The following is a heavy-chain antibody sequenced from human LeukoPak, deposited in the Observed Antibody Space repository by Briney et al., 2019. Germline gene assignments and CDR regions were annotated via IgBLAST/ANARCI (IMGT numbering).Heavy chain of an antibody. Sequence: PGGSLRLSCAASGFTFSDYYMSWIRQAPGKGLEWVSYISSSGCTIYYADSVKGRFTISRDNAKNSLYLQMNSLRAEDTAVYYCAGSRIAAASPVGYWGQGTLVTVSS. V-gene: IGHV3-11*04. D-gene: IGHD6-13*01. CDR3: AGSRIAAASPVGY. CDR1: GFTFSDYY. CDR2: ISSSGCTI. J-gene: IGHJ4*02.